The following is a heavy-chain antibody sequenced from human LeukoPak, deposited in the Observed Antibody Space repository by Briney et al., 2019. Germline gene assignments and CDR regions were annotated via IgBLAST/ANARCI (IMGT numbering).Heavy chain of an antibody. CDR3: ARKRTRGLDY. D-gene: IGHD3-10*01. Sequence: GGSLRLSCAASGFTFSSYEMNWVRQAPGKGLEWVSYISSIGTNIYYADSVKGRFTISRDNAKNSLYLQMNSLRAEDTAVYYCARKRTRGLDYWGQGTLVTVSS. V-gene: IGHV3-48*03. CDR2: ISSIGTNI. J-gene: IGHJ4*02. CDR1: GFTFSSYE.